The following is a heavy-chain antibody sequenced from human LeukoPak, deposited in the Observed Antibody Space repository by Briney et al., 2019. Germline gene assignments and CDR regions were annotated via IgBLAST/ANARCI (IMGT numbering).Heavy chain of an antibody. J-gene: IGHJ4*02. D-gene: IGHD5-18*01. CDR1: GFTFSSYS. V-gene: IGHV3-21*01. Sequence: GGSLRLSCAASGFTFSSYSMNWVRQAPGKGLEWVSSISGSSDYIFYADSVKGRFTISRDNAKNSLYLQMNSLRAEDTAVYYCARGGGYSYGSFDYWGQGTLVTVSS. CDR3: ARGGGYSYGSFDY. CDR2: ISGSSDYI.